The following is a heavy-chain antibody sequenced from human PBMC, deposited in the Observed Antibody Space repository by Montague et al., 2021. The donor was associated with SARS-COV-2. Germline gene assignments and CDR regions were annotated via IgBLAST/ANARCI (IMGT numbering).Heavy chain of an antibody. J-gene: IGHJ4*02. Sequence: PALVKPTQTLTLTCTFSGFSLSTSGMCVSWIRQPPGKALEWLTLIDWDDDKYYSTSLKTRLTISKDASKNQVVLTMTNMDPVDTATYYCARSYDTTVVTQAFDYWGQGTLVTVSS. CDR1: GFSLSTSGMC. V-gene: IGHV2-70*01. CDR3: ARSYDTTVVTQAFDY. CDR2: IDWDDDK. D-gene: IGHD4-23*01.